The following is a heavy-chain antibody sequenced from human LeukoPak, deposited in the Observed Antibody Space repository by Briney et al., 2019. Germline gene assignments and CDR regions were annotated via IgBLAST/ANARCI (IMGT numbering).Heavy chain of an antibody. V-gene: IGHV3-23*01. CDR2: ISGSGGST. CDR1: GFALSTFK. J-gene: IGHJ4*02. CDR3: ASWQGYNSGWYGVDY. D-gene: IGHD6-19*01. Sequence: RGSLRLSCAASGFALSTFKMNWVRQAPGKGLEWVSAISGSGGSTYYADSVKGRFTISRDKSKNTLYLRMNSVRAEDTAVYYCASWQGYNSGWYGVDYWGQGTLVTVSS.